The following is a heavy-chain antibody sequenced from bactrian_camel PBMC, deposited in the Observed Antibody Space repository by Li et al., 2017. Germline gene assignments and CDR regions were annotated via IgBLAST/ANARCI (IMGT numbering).Heavy chain of an antibody. V-gene: IGHV3S26*01. CDR3: AAEEQTSGCGHCIP. CDR1: GYTYSRYC. CDR2: IDDEGRT. D-gene: IGHD2*01. J-gene: IGHJ4*01. Sequence: VQLVESGGGSVQAGGSLRLSCAVSGYTYSRYCMAWFRQAPGKEREGVAHIDDEGRTTYSDSVKGRFTISKDNAKNTLYLQMSSLRPEDSAMYYCAAEEQTSGCGHCIPHGAGGPRSPSP.